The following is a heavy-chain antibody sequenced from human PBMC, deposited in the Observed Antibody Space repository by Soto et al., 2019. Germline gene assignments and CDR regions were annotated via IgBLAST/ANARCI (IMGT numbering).Heavy chain of an antibody. V-gene: IGHV1-46*01. Sequence: GASVKVSCKASGYTFTNYYMHWVRQAPGQGLEWMGIIDTSGGGTSYAQKFQGRLTMTRDTSTSTVYMELSSLKSEDTAVYYCARDRVDCSGGNCWRSVEDTWGQGTLVTVSS. CDR3: ARDRVDCSGGNCWRSVEDT. CDR2: IDTSGGGT. CDR1: GYTFTNYY. J-gene: IGHJ5*02. D-gene: IGHD2-15*01.